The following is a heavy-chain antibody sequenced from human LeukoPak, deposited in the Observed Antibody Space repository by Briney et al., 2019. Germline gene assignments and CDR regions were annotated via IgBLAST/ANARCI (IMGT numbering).Heavy chain of an antibody. D-gene: IGHD4/OR15-4a*01. Sequence: PGGSLRLSCEASGFTFSRYWTHWVRQAPGKGLMWVSRINSDGSATTYADFVKGWFTISRDNAKNTVYLQMNSLRVDDTAIYYCERDYGAWGQGTLVTVSP. CDR2: INSDGSAT. J-gene: IGHJ5*02. CDR3: ERDYGA. V-gene: IGHV3-74*03. CDR1: GFTFSRYW.